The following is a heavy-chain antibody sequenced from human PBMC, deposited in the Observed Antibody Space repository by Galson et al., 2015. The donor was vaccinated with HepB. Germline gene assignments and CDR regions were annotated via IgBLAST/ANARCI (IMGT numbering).Heavy chain of an antibody. CDR1: GFTFSSYA. J-gene: IGHJ4*02. Sequence: SLRLSCAASGFTFSSYAMSWVRQAPGKGLEWVSAISGSGGSTYYADSVKGRFTISRDNSKNTLYLQMNSLRAEDTAVYYCAKNSYYYYGSGQYGIVAGYYFDYWGQGTLVTVSS. V-gene: IGHV3-23*01. D-gene: IGHD3-10*01. CDR2: ISGSGGST. CDR3: AKNSYYYYGSGQYGIVAGYYFDY.